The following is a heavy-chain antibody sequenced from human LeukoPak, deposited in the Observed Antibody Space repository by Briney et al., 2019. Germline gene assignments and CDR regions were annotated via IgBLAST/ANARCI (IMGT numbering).Heavy chain of an antibody. D-gene: IGHD2-15*01. Sequence: PGGSLRLSCAASGFTFSTFRVNWVRQPPGKGLEWVSSISSSHIYYADSVRGRFTISRDDAKNSLYLQMNSLRAEDTAVYYCASQDCSGGSCQDYYGMDVWGQGTTVTVSS. CDR3: ASQDCSGGSCQDYYGMDV. CDR1: GFTFSTFR. CDR2: ISSSHI. J-gene: IGHJ6*02. V-gene: IGHV3-21*06.